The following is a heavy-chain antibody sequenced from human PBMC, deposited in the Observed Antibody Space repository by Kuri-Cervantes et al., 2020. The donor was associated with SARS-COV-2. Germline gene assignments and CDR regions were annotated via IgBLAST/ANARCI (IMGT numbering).Heavy chain of an antibody. CDR1: GFTVSSNY. CDR3: ARDGGRARGSY. J-gene: IGHJ4*02. V-gene: IGHV3-66*01. Sequence: GESLKISCAASGFTVSSNYMSWVRQAPGKGLEWVSVIYSGGSTYYADSVKGRFTISRDNSKNTLYLQMNSLRAEGTAVYYCARDGGRARGSYWGQGTLVTVSS. CDR2: IYSGGST. D-gene: IGHD3-10*01.